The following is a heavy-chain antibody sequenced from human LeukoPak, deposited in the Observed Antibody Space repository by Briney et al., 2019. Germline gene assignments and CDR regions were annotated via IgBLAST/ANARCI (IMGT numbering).Heavy chain of an antibody. D-gene: IGHD3-10*01. V-gene: IGHV4-39*07. CDR2: IYYSGST. CDR1: GGSISSSSYY. Sequence: PSETLSLTCTVSGGSISSSSYYWGWIRQPPGKGLEWIGSIYYSGSTYYNPSLKSRVTISVDTSKSQFSLKLSSVTAADTAVYCCARAPRRYYGPGEFDPWGQGTLVTVSS. CDR3: ARAPRRYYGPGEFDP. J-gene: IGHJ5*02.